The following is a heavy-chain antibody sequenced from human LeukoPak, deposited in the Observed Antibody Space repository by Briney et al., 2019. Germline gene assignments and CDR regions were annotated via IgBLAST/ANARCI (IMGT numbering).Heavy chain of an antibody. CDR2: VTPNGGTP. CDR1: GFTFSDHG. V-gene: IGHV3-20*04. J-gene: IGHJ4*02. D-gene: IGHD1-26*01. CDR3: AKGRSGTYSPTWDY. Sequence: GGSLRLSCAAAGFTFSDHGMNWVRQTPGKGLEWVSGVTPNGGTPGYADSVRGRFTISRDNAKNSLYLQMNSLRAEDTAVYYCAKGRSGTYSPTWDYWGQGTLVTVSS.